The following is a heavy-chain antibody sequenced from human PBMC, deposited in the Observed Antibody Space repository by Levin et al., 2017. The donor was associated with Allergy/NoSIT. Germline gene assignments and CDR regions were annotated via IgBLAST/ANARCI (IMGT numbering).Heavy chain of an antibody. CDR2: IKHDGTEN. CDR3: ARNWRSAFDS. J-gene: IGHJ3*02. V-gene: IGHV3-7*04. Sequence: ASVKVSCAASGFTFSSYWMSWVRQAPGKGLEWVANIKHDGTENYHVDSVKGRFTISRDNAKNSVYLQMSSLRVEDTALYYCARNWRSAFDSWGQGTVVTVSS. D-gene: IGHD2-8*02. CDR1: GFTFSSYW.